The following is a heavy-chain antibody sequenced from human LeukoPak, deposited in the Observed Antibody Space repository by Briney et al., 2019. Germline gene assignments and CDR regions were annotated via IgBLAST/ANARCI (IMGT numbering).Heavy chain of an antibody. D-gene: IGHD4-17*01. J-gene: IGHJ4*02. Sequence: SQTLSLTCAISGDSVSSNSAAWNWLRQSPSRGLEWLGRTYYRSKWYNDYAVSVKSRITINPDTSKNQFSLQLNSVTPEDTAVYYCARDRNGDYGTEPHFDYWGQGTLVTVSS. CDR2: TYYRSKWYN. CDR1: GDSVSSNSAA. CDR3: ARDRNGDYGTEPHFDY. V-gene: IGHV6-1*01.